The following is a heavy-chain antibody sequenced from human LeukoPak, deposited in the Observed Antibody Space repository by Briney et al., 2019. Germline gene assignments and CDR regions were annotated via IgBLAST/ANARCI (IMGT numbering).Heavy chain of an antibody. CDR1: GVTFNGHG. CDR3: AAGKRNGWYFDY. CDR2: INCNVGST. J-gene: IGHJ4*02. Sequence: PGGSLRLSSAASGVTFNGHGISCVRHVPGKGLEWVSGINCNVGSTAYADSVKGRFTISRDNAKNSLYLQMNSLRAEDTALYYCAAGKRNGWYFDYGGQGTLVTVSS. V-gene: IGHV3-20*03. D-gene: IGHD6-19*01.